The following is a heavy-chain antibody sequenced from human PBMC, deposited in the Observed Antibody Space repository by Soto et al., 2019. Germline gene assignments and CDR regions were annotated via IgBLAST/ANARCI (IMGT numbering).Heavy chain of an antibody. J-gene: IGHJ6*02. D-gene: IGHD3-22*01. CDR3: AKLEVRFGTAMDV. V-gene: IGHV3-23*01. CDR2: ISADGGTT. CDR1: GLTFRTYG. Sequence: EVQLLESGGGLVQPGGSLRLSCAASGLTFRTYGMAWVRQAPGKGLEWVAAISADGGTTSYADSVRGRFTISRDISKNTLYLQMNSLRAEDTAVYYCAKLEVRFGTAMDVWGQGTTVTVSS.